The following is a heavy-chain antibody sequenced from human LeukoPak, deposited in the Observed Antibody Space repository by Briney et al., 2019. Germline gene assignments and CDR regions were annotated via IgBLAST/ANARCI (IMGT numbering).Heavy chain of an antibody. CDR3: ARDRAAITMVRGVISYGMDV. J-gene: IGHJ6*02. CDR2: IYYSGST. D-gene: IGHD3-10*01. Sequence: MPSETLSLTCTVSGGSISSYYWSWLRQPPGKGLEWIGYIYYSGSTNYNPSLKSRVTISVDTSKNQFSLKLSSVTAADTAVYYCARDRAAITMVRGVISYGMDVWGQGTTVTVSS. CDR1: GGSISSYY. V-gene: IGHV4-59*01.